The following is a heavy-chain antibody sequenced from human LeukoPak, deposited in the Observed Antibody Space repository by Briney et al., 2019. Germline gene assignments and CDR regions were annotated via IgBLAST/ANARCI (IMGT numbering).Heavy chain of an antibody. J-gene: IGHJ4*02. V-gene: IGHV3-48*02. CDR1: GFTFSRFN. CDR2: IGSSSSTI. CDR3: ARGPYSSSPY. Sequence: GGSLRLSCAASGFTFSRFNMNWVRQAPGKGLEWISYIGSSSSTIYYADSVKGRFTISRDNAQNTLYLQMNSLRDEDTAVYYCARGPYSSSPYWGQGTLVTVSS. D-gene: IGHD6-13*01.